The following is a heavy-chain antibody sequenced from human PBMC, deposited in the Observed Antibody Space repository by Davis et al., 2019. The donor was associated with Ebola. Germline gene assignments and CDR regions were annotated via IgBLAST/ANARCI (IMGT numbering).Heavy chain of an antibody. CDR3: ARDPVVGATRGYYYGMDV. CDR2: INPNSGGT. D-gene: IGHD1-26*01. J-gene: IGHJ6*02. CDR1: GYTFTGYY. V-gene: IGHV1-2*02. Sequence: ASVKVSCKASGYTFTGYYMHWVRQAPGQGLEWMGWINPNSGGTNYAQKFQGRVTMTRDTSTSTVYMELSSLRSEDTAVYYCARDPVVGATRGYYYGMDVWGQGTTVTVSS.